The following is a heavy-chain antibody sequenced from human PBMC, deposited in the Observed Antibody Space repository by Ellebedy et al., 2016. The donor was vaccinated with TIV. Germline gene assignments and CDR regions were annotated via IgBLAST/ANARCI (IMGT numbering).Heavy chain of an antibody. J-gene: IGHJ4*02. CDR2: IRRKGNSDAT. Sequence: GESLKISXAASGFILSHHGMHWVRQASGKGLEWLGRIRRKGNSDATAYAASVKGRFTISRDDSKNTAYLQMNSLKAEDTAVYYCTTLGSCSGGSCYHIFNYWGQGTLVTVSS. CDR1: GFILSHHG. CDR3: TTLGSCSGGSCYHIFNY. V-gene: IGHV3-73*01. D-gene: IGHD2-15*01.